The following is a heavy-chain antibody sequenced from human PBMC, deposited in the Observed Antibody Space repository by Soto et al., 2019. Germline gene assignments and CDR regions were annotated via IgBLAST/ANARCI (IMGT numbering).Heavy chain of an antibody. CDR2: IWNDGSNK. V-gene: IGHV3-33*01. J-gene: IGHJ4*02. CDR3: ARIGTWAPNFDY. Sequence: QVQLVESGGGAVQPGRSLRLSCVASGFTFISYHMHWVRHSPGKGLEWVAVIWNDGSNKYYADSVKGRFTISRDNSKNTLYLQMNNLRVDATAVYYCARIGTWAPNFDYWGQGTLVIVSS. D-gene: IGHD7-27*01. CDR1: GFTFISYH.